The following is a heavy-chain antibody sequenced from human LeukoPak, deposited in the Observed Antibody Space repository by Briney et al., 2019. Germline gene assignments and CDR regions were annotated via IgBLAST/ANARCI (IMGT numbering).Heavy chain of an antibody. J-gene: IGHJ1*01. D-gene: IGHD3-10*01. CDR2: ISSSGSTI. V-gene: IGHV3-48*03. CDR3: ARDRTASGVRGYFQH. Sequence: GGSLRLSCAASGFTFSSYEMNWVRQAPGKGLEWVSYISSSGSTIYYADSVKGRFTISRDNAKNSLYLQMNSLRAEDTAVYYCARDRTASGVRGYFQHWGQGTLVTVSS. CDR1: GFTFSSYE.